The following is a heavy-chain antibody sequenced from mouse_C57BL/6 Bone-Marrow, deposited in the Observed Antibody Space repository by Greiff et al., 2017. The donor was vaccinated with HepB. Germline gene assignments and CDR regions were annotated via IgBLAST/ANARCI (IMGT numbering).Heavy chain of an antibody. CDR1: GYSITSGYY. CDR2: ISYDGSN. Sequence: EVHLVESGPGLVKPSQSLSLTCSVTGYSITSGYYWNWIRQFPGNKLEWMGYISYDGSNNYNPSLKNRISITRDTSKNQFFLKLNSVTTEDTATYYGARGGGLYWYFDVWGTGTTVTVSS. CDR3: ARGGGLYWYFDV. J-gene: IGHJ1*03. V-gene: IGHV3-6*01.